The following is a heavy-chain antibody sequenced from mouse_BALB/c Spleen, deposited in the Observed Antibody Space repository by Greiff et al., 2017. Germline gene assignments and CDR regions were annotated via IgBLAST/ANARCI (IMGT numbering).Heavy chain of an antibody. CDR3: ARGYYYGSSYLAY. V-gene: IGHV2-6-7*01. D-gene: IGHD1-1*01. CDR2: IWGDGST. Sequence: VKLVESGPGLVAPSQSLSITCTVSGFSLTGYGVNWVRQPPGKGLEWLGMIWGDGSTDYNSALKSRLSISKDNSKSQVFLKMNSLQTDDTARYYCARGYYYGSSYLAYWRQGTLVTVSA. CDR1: GFSLTGYG. J-gene: IGHJ3*01.